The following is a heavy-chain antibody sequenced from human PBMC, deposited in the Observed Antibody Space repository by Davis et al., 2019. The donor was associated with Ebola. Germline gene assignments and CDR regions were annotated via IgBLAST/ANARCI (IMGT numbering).Heavy chain of an antibody. Sequence: GESLKISCVASGFTFSSDAMHWVRQAPGKGLQWVSFISYNGNHIYYADSVKGRLTISRDNSKNTLYLQIDSLRAEDTAIYYCARERYLQTFPTIDYWGQGTLVTVSS. CDR1: GFTFSSDA. D-gene: IGHD2-21*01. CDR2: ISYNGNHI. CDR3: ARERYLQTFPTIDY. V-gene: IGHV3-30*04. J-gene: IGHJ4*02.